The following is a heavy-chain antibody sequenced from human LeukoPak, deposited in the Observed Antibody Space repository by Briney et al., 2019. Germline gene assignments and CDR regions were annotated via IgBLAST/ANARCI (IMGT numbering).Heavy chain of an antibody. V-gene: IGHV4-4*07. CDR1: GGALSSYY. Sequence: SETLSLTCTVSGGALSSYYWSWIRQPAGQGLEWIGRIYTSGSTNYNPSLKSRVTMSVDTSKNQFSLKLSSVTATDTAVYYCARDVDTAMVTYGMDVWGQGTTVTVSS. J-gene: IGHJ6*02. CDR3: ARDVDTAMVTYGMDV. D-gene: IGHD5-18*01. CDR2: IYTSGST.